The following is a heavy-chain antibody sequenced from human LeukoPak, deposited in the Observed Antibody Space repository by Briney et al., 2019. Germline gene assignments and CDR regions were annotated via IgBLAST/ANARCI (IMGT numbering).Heavy chain of an antibody. J-gene: IGHJ5*02. Sequence: PGGSLRLSCAASGFTFSSYSMNWVRQAPGKGLEWVSYISSSSSTIYYADSVKGRFTISRDNAKNSLYLQMNSLRAEDTAVYYCAREVSYCSSTSCYLGWFDPWGQGTLVTVSS. CDR1: GFTFSSYS. CDR2: ISSSSSTI. V-gene: IGHV3-48*01. D-gene: IGHD2-2*01. CDR3: AREVSYCSSTSCYLGWFDP.